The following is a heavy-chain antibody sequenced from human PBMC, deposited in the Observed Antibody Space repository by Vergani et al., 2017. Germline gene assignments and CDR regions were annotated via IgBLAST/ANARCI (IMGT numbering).Heavy chain of an antibody. CDR2: IYYSGST. CDR3: ARAPGGGWFDP. J-gene: IGHJ5*02. Sequence: QVQLQESGPGLVKPSETLSLTCTVSGGSISSYYWSWIRQPPGKGLEWIGYIYYSGSTNYNPSLKSRVTISVDTSKNQFSLKLSSVTAADTAVYYCARAPGGGWFDPWGQGTLVTVSS. D-gene: IGHD1-14*01. V-gene: IGHV4-59*08. CDR1: GGSISSYY.